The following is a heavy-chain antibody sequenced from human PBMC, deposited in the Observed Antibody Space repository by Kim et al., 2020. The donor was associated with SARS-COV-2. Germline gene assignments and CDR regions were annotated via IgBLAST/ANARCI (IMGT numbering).Heavy chain of an antibody. CDR3: TVRPPIYGMDV. V-gene: IGHV3-15*01. D-gene: IGHD2-2*02. CDR2: IKSKTDGGTT. J-gene: IGHJ6*02. Sequence: GGSLRLSCAASGFTFSNAWMSWVRQAPGKGLEWVGRIKSKTDGGTTDYAAPVKGRFTISRDDSKNTLYLQMNSLKTEDTAVYYCTVRPPIYGMDVWGQGTTVTDSS. CDR1: GFTFSNAW.